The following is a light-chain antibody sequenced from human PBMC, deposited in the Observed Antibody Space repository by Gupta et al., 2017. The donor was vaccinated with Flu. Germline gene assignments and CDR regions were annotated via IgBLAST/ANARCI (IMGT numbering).Light chain of an antibody. CDR3: QQYDSSPWT. Sequence: EIVFTQSTGTLSLSPGERATLSCRASQSVSSSYLAWYQQKPGQAPRLLIYATSSRATGIPDRFSGSGSGTDFTLTISRLEPEDFAVYYCQQYDSSPWTFGQGTKVEIK. V-gene: IGKV3-20*01. J-gene: IGKJ1*01. CDR2: ATS. CDR1: QSVSSSY.